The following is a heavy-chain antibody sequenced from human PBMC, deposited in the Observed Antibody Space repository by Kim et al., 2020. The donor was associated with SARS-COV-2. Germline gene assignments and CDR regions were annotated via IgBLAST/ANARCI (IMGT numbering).Heavy chain of an antibody. Sequence: GGSLRLSCEVSGFIFNSYWFHWVRQAPGKGLVWVSLIESDGSSTKYADSVKGRFTISSDSAKNTLYLQMNSLRAEDRGVYYCARGDYSESWGFAYYYYGMAGWGQASTVTVSS. J-gene: IGHJ6*02. V-gene: IGHV3-74*01. CDR2: IESDGSST. CDR1: GFIFNSYW. CDR3: ARGDYSESWGFAYYYYGMAG. D-gene: IGHD4-17*01.